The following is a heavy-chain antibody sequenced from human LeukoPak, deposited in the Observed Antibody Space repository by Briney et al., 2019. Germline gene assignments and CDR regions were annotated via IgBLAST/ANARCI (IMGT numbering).Heavy chain of an antibody. CDR1: AYTFTSYG. CDR2: ISVYNGNT. J-gene: IGHJ5*02. CDR3: ARVDSDIAAAGTGPYNWFDP. D-gene: IGHD6-13*01. Sequence: ASVKVSCKASAYTFTSYGISWVRQAPGQGLEWMGWISVYNGNTNSAQKVQGRVTMTTDTSTSTAYMELRRLRSDDTAVYYCARVDSDIAAAGTGPYNWFDPWGQGTLVTVSS. V-gene: IGHV1-18*01.